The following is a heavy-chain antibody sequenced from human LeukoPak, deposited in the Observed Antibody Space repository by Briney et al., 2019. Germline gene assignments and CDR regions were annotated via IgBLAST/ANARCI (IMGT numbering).Heavy chain of an antibody. D-gene: IGHD1-1*01. CDR3: AKGITVQFNWFDP. CDR2: ISYDGSNK. V-gene: IGHV3-30*18. CDR1: GFTFSSYG. J-gene: IGHJ5*02. Sequence: GRSLRLSCAASGFTFSSYGIHWVRQAPGKGLEWEAVISYDGSNKFYADSVKGRFTISRDNSKNTLYLQMTSLRAEDTAVYYCAKGITVQFNWFDPWGQGTLVTVSS.